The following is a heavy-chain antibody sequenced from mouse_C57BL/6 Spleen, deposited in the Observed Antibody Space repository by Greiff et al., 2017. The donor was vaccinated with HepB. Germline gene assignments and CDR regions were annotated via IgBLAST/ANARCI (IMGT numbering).Heavy chain of an antibody. D-gene: IGHD1-1*01. CDR3: ARPGLRSGYFDV. CDR1: GYTFTSYW. Sequence: QVQLQQPGAELVRPGSSVKLSCKASGYTFTSYWMHWVKQRPIQGLEWIGNIDPSDSETHYNQKFKDKATLTVDKSSSTAYMQLSSLTSEDSAVYDCARPGLRSGYFDVWGTGTTVTVSS. J-gene: IGHJ1*03. V-gene: IGHV1-52*01. CDR2: IDPSDSET.